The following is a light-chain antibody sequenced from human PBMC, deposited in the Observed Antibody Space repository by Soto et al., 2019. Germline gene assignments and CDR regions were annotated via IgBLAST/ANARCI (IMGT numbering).Light chain of an antibody. Sequence: QAVLTQSPSASASLGASVKLTCTLSGGHSSYAIAWHQQQPGKGPRYLMKLDSDGSHNKGDGIPDRFSGSSSGAERYLTISSLQSEDEADYYCQTWGSGIPVVFGGGTKLTV. V-gene: IGLV4-69*01. CDR1: GGHSSYA. CDR2: LDSDGSH. CDR3: QTWGSGIPVV. J-gene: IGLJ2*01.